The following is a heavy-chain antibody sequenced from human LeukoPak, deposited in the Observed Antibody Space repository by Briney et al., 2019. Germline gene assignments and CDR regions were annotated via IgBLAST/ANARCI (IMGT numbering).Heavy chain of an antibody. V-gene: IGHV1-69*05. CDR3: ARVGNSYQSSGAQHDGFDI. CDR2: IIPLFGTP. J-gene: IGHJ3*02. D-gene: IGHD3-22*01. CDR1: GGTFSSYT. Sequence: GASVKVSCKASGGTFSSYTISWVRQAPGQGLEWMGGIIPLFGTPDYAQKLQGRVTMTTDTSTSTAYMELRSLRSDDTAVYYCARVGNSYQSSGAQHDGFDIWGQGTMVTVSS.